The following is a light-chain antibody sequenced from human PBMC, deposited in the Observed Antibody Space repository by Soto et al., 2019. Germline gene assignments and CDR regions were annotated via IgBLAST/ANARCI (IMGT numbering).Light chain of an antibody. V-gene: IGKV1-33*01. CDR1: QDISKF. J-gene: IGKJ3*01. Sequence: DIQMTQSPSSLSASIGDRVSFTCQASQDISKFLNWYQHKPGQAPSLLIYDASKSHFGVPSRFSGSGSGTYFTFTISSLQPEDNATYYCQQYETRPYTFGPGTKVDVK. CDR3: QQYETRPYT. CDR2: DAS.